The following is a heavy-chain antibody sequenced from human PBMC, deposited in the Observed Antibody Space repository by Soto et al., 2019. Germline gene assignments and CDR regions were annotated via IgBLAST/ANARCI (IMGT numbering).Heavy chain of an antibody. V-gene: IGHV1-3*01. CDR1: GYSFSNYA. J-gene: IGHJ6*02. CDR3: ARPHDNYFDRPGRRADPYYYGMDV. D-gene: IGHD3-9*01. CDR2: INVDNGNT. Sequence: QVQLVQSGAEVKKPGASVKVSCKASGYSFSNYAIHWVRQAPGQGLEWMGWINVDNGNTKYSQKLQDRVTITRDTAACTVYMEVSSLRSEDTAVYYCARPHDNYFDRPGRRADPYYYGMDVWGQGTTVTVSS.